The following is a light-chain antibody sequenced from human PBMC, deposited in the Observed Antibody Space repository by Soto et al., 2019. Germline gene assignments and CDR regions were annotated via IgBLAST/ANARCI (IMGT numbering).Light chain of an antibody. V-gene: IGKV3-20*01. CDR3: QQYAGSPPLT. Sequence: EIVLTQSPGTLSLSPGERATLSCRASQSVSSNYLAWYQQKPGQAPRLLIYAASSRATGIPDRFSGGVSGTDFTLTISRLEPEDFAVYYCQQYAGSPPLTFGGGTKVEIK. CDR1: QSVSSNY. J-gene: IGKJ4*01. CDR2: AAS.